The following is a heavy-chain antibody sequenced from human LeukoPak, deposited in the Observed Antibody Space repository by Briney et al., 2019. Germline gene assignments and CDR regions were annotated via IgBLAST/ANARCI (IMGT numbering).Heavy chain of an antibody. CDR3: ARDRITMVRGVID. V-gene: IGHV3-21*01. D-gene: IGHD3-10*01. J-gene: IGHJ4*02. CDR2: ISSSGTYI. CDR1: GFTFSGYN. Sequence: GGSLRLSCAASGFTFSGYNMNWVRRAPGKGLEWVSSISSSGTYIYYADSLKGRFTISRDNAKNSLYLQMNSLGAEDTAVYYCARDRITMVRGVIDWGQGTLVTVSS.